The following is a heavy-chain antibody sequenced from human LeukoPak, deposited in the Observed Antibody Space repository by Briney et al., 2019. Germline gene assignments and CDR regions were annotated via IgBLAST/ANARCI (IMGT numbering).Heavy chain of an antibody. Sequence: ASVKVSCKASGYTFTSYAMHWVRQAPGQRLEWMGWINAGNGNTKYSQKFQGRVTITRDTSASTAYMELSSLRSEDTAVYYCAREYYDSREFDYWGQGTLVTVSS. CDR3: AREYYDSREFDY. CDR2: INAGNGNT. D-gene: IGHD3-22*01. J-gene: IGHJ4*02. CDR1: GYTFTSYA. V-gene: IGHV1-3*01.